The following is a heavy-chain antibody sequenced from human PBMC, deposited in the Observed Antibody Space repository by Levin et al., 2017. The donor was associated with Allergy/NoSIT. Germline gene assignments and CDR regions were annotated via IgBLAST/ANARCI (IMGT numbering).Heavy chain of an antibody. V-gene: IGHV3-33*01. CDR3: ARVLRFYYYYYMDV. J-gene: IGHJ6*03. CDR2: IWDDGYKK. Sequence: GESLKISCAASGFTFSSYGMHWVRQAPGKGLEWVAVIWDDGYKKYYADSVKGRFTIPRDNSKNTLYLQMNSLRAEDTAVYYCARVLRFYYYYYMDVWGKGTTVTVSS. CDR1: GFTFSSYG. D-gene: IGHD5-12*01.